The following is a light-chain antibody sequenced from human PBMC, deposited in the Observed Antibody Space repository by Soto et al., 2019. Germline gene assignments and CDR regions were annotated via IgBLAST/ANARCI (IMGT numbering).Light chain of an antibody. V-gene: IGKV1-33*01. CDR3: QQYDSRPLT. CDR1: QDIGSD. CDR2: DVS. J-gene: IGKJ1*01. Sequence: DIHMTLSPSSLSASVGDRATIACRASQDIGSDLGWFQQKPGKAPQLLIFDVSNLQTGVPSRFSGGGSGTDFALTISSLEPEDIATYYCQQYDSRPLTFGQGTKV.